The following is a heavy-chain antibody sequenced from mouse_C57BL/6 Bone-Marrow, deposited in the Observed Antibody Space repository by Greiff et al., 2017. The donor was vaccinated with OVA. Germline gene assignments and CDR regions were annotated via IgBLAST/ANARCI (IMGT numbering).Heavy chain of an antibody. CDR2: IDPSDSYT. J-gene: IGHJ2*01. V-gene: IGHV1-69*01. CDR3: ARGTTVAPFY. Sequence: QVQLQQPGAELVMPGASVKLSCKASGYTFTSYWMHWVKQRPGQGLEWIGEIDPSDSYTNYNQKFKGKSTLTVDKSSSTAYMQLSSLTSEDSEVYYCARGTTVAPFYWGQGTTLTVSS. CDR1: GYTFTSYW. D-gene: IGHD1-1*01.